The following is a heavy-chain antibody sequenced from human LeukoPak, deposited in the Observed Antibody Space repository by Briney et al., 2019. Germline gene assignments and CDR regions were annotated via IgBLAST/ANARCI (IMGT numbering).Heavy chain of an antibody. V-gene: IGHV4-4*07. CDR3: ASQAATGNYFDQ. D-gene: IGHD6-13*01. CDR2: IYTSGST. Sequence: SGTLSFTCTVSGGSFSSYYWSWIRQPPGKGLEWFGRIYTSGSTNYNPSLKSRVTMSVDTSKNQFSLNLSSMTAADTAVYYCASQAATGNYFDQWGQGTLVTVSS. J-gene: IGHJ4*02. CDR1: GGSFSSYY.